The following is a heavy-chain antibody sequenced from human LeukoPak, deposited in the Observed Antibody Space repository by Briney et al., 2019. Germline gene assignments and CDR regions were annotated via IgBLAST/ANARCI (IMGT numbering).Heavy chain of an antibody. CDR3: AKDPAARTVYYYYGMDV. J-gene: IGHJ6*02. CDR2: IIPIFGAP. V-gene: IGHV1-69*01. D-gene: IGHD6-6*01. CDR1: GDTLSNIA. Sequence: ASVKVSCKASGDTLSNIAISWVRQAPGQGLEWVGGIIPIFGAPSNAQKFQGRVTITADESTSMVYMELSSLRSDDTAVYYCAKDPAARTVYYYYGMDVWGQGTTVTVSS.